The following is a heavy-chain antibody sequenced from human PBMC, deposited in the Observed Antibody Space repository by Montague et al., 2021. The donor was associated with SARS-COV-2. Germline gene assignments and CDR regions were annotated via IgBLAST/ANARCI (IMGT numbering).Heavy chain of an antibody. J-gene: IGHJ4*02. CDR3: ARGESTGWYNYFDY. V-gene: IGHV3-66*02. CDR1: GFTVSDNF. Sequence: SLRLSYAASGFTVSDNFMTWVRQAPGRGLEWVSIIYSDGNTYYTDSVRGRFTISRDYSKNTLFLQMNSLRLEDTAVYYCARGESTGWYNYFDYWGQGTLVTVSS. D-gene: IGHD6-19*01. CDR2: IYSDGNT.